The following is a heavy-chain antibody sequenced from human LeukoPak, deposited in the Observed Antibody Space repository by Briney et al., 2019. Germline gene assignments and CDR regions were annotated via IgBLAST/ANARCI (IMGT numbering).Heavy chain of an antibody. CDR3: ARVGAELRTIDY. D-gene: IGHD1-7*01. Sequence: SETLSLTCAVYGGSFSGYYWSWIRQPPGKGLEXIGEINHSXXXNXXPSXKXRVTISXDTSKNQFSLKLSSVTAADTAVYYCARVGAELRTIDYWGQGTLVTVSS. J-gene: IGHJ4*02. V-gene: IGHV4-34*01. CDR2: INHSXXX. CDR1: GGSFSGYY.